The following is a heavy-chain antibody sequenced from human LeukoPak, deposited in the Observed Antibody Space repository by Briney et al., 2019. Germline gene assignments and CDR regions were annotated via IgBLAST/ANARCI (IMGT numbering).Heavy chain of an antibody. D-gene: IGHD3-10*01. CDR3: ARDGSGSYFDY. CDR2: IKQDGSEK. J-gene: IGHJ4*02. Sequence: PGGSLRLSCAASGFTFSDYYMSWIRQAPGKGLEWVANIKQDGSEKYYVDSVKGRFTISRDNAKNSLYLQMNSLRAEDTAVYYCARDGSGSYFDYWGQGTLVTVSS. V-gene: IGHV3-7*01. CDR1: GFTFSDYY.